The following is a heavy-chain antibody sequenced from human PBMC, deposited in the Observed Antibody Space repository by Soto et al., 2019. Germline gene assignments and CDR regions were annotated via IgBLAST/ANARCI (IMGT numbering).Heavy chain of an antibody. J-gene: IGHJ4*02. CDR1: GYTFTSYY. V-gene: IGHV1-46*01. Sequence: AASVKVSCKASGYTFTSYYMHWVRQAPGQGLEWMGIINPSGGSTSYAQKFQGRVTMTRDTSTSTVYMELSSLRSEDTAVYYCARDPAADYDSSDTPSSHTSDYWGQGTLVTVSS. CDR2: INPSGGST. D-gene: IGHD3-22*01. CDR3: ARDPAADYDSSDTPSSHTSDY.